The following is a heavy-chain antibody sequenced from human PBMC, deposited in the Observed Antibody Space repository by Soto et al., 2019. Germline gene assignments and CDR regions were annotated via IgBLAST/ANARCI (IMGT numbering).Heavy chain of an antibody. D-gene: IGHD4-4*01. CDR2: ISWNSGSI. CDR1: GFTFDDDA. CDR3: AKDIGDYSNYVFVY. Sequence: EVQLVESGGGLVQPGRSLRLSCAASGFTFDDDAMHWVRQAPGKGLEWVSGISWNSGSIGYADSVKGRFTISRDNAKNSLYLQMNSLRAEDTALYYCAKDIGDYSNYVFVYWGQGTLVTVSS. V-gene: IGHV3-9*01. J-gene: IGHJ4*02.